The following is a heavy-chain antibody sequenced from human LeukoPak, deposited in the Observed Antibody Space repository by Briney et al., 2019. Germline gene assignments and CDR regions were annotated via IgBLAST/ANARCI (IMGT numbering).Heavy chain of an antibody. CDR2: IHYSGST. CDR3: ARLTARPWYFDL. Sequence: SETLSLTCTVSGGSISYYYWSWIRQSPGKGLEWIGYIHYSGSTNYNPSLKSRVTMSVDTSKNQFSLKLSSVTAADTVVYYCARLTARPWYFDLWGRGTLVTVSS. J-gene: IGHJ2*01. D-gene: IGHD6-25*01. V-gene: IGHV4-59*08. CDR1: GGSISYYY.